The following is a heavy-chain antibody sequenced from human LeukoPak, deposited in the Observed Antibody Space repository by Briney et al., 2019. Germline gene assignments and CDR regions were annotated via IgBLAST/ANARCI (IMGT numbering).Heavy chain of an antibody. J-gene: IGHJ5*02. CDR1: GFTFSGSA. Sequence: GGSLRLSCAASGFTFSGSAMHWVRQASGKGLEWVGRIRSKANSYATAYAASVIGRFTISRDDSKNTAYLQMNSLKTEDTAVYYCTRLPYHDSGTTWGQGTLVTVSS. V-gene: IGHV3-73*01. CDR3: TRLPYHDSGTT. CDR2: IRSKANSYAT. D-gene: IGHD3-22*01.